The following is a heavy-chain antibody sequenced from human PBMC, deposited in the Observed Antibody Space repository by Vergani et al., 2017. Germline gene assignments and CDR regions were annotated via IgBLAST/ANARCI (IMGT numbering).Heavy chain of an antibody. V-gene: IGHV4-38-2*01. CDR2: IYHSGST. J-gene: IGHJ4*02. D-gene: IGHD1-26*01. Sequence: QVQLQESGPGLVKPSETLSLTCAVSGHSISSGYYWGWIRQPPGKGLEWIGSIYHSGSTYYNPSLKSRVTISVDTSKNQFSLKLSSVTAADTAVYYCARLGLNQWELVDYWGQGTLVTVSS. CDR1: GHSISSGYY. CDR3: ARLGLNQWELVDY.